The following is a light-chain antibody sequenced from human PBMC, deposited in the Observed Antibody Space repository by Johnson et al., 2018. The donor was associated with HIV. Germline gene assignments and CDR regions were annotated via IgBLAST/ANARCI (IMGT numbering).Light chain of an antibody. CDR3: GTWDSSLKGV. Sequence: VLTQSPSVSAAPGQKVTISCSGSSSNIGNNYVSWYQQLPGTAPKLLIYENNKRPSGIPDRFSASKSAPSATLGITGPQTGTEADDYCGTWDSSLKGVFGTGTKVTVL. CDR2: ENN. CDR1: SSNIGNNY. V-gene: IGLV1-51*02. J-gene: IGLJ1*01.